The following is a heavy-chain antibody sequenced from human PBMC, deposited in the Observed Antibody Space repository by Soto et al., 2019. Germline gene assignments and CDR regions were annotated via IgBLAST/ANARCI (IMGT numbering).Heavy chain of an antibody. V-gene: IGHV4-34*01. CDR2: INHSGGT. D-gene: IGHD1-26*01. Sequence: QVHLQQWGAGLLKPSETLSLTCAVYGGSFSGYYWSWVRQPPGKGLEWIGEINHSGGTNYNPSLKGRVTISVDTFKNQFSLKLNYATAADTAIYFCARGQWELRFDPWGQGTLVTVSS. CDR1: GGSFSGYY. CDR3: ARGQWELRFDP. J-gene: IGHJ5*02.